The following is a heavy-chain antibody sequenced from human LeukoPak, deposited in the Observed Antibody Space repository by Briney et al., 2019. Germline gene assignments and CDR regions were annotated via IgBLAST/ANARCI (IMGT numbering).Heavy chain of an antibody. CDR2: IRSKAYGGTT. Sequence: GGSLRLSCAASGFTFSSYAMTWVRQAPGKGLEWVGFIRSKAYGGTTEYAASVKGRFTISRDDSKSIAYLQMNSLKTEDTAVYYCTRDIDYYDSSGYYLNWYFDLWGRGTLVTVSS. J-gene: IGHJ2*01. CDR1: GFTFSSYA. V-gene: IGHV3-49*04. CDR3: TRDIDYYDSSGYYLNWYFDL. D-gene: IGHD3-22*01.